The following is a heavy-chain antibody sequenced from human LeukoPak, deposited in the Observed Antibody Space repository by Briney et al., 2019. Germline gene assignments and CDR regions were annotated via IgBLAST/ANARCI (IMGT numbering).Heavy chain of an antibody. V-gene: IGHV4-39*01. CDR3: ARGGYDFWSGSFWRLGWFDP. Sequence: SETLSLTCTVSGGSISSSSYYWGWIRQPPGKGLEWIGSIYYSGSTYYNPSLKSRVTISVDTSKNQFSLKLSSVTAADTAVYYCARGGYDFWSGSFWRLGWFDPWGQGTLVTVSS. CDR2: IYYSGST. D-gene: IGHD3-3*01. CDR1: GGSISSSSYY. J-gene: IGHJ5*02.